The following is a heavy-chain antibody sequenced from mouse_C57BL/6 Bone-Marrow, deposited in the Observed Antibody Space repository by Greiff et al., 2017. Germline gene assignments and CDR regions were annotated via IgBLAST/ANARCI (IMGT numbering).Heavy chain of an antibody. CDR3: TSRYYGSSYYFDY. CDR2: IDPETGGT. D-gene: IGHD1-1*01. V-gene: IGHV1-15*01. CDR1: GYTFTDYE. Sequence: VQLQQSGAELVRPGASVTLSCKASGYTFTDYEMHWVKQTPVHGLEWIGAIDPETGGTAYNQKFKGKAILTADKSSSAAYMELRSLTSENSACYYWTSRYYGSSYYFDYWGQGTTLTVSS. J-gene: IGHJ2*01.